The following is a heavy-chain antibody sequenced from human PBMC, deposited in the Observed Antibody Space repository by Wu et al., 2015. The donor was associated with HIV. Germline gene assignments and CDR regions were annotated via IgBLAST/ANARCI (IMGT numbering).Heavy chain of an antibody. CDR3: ARDIRYYYGSGSDYYYYYMDV. J-gene: IGHJ6*03. V-gene: IGHV1-69*12. CDR1: GGTFSSYA. CDR2: IIPIFGTA. D-gene: IGHD3-10*01. Sequence: QVQLVQSGAEVKKPGSSVKVSCKASGGTFSSYAISWVRQAPGQGLEWMGGIIPIFGTANYAQKFQGRVTITADESTSTAYMELSSLRSEDTAVYYCARDIRYYYGSGSDYYYYYMDVWGKGTTVTVSS.